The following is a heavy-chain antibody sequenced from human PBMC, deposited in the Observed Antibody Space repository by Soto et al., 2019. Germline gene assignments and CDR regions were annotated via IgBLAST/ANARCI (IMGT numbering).Heavy chain of an antibody. CDR2: INHSGST. CDR1: GGSFSGYY. CDR3: ARGGIVVVVAATQYFQH. J-gene: IGHJ1*01. V-gene: IGHV4-34*01. D-gene: IGHD2-15*01. Sequence: SETLSLTCAVYGGSFSGYYWSWIRQPPGKGLEWIGEINHSGSTNYNPSLKSRVTISVDTSKNQFSLKLSSVTAADTAVYYCARGGIVVVVAATQYFQHWGQGTLVTVSS.